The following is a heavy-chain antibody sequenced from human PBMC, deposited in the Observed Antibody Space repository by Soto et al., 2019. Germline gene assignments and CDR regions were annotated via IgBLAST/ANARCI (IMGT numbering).Heavy chain of an antibody. V-gene: IGHV3-73*01. D-gene: IGHD6-6*01. CDR1: GFTFSGSA. Sequence: PGGSLRLSCVASGFTFSGSAMHWVRQASGKGLEWVGRIRSKVNSYATAYAASVKGRFTIARDDSKNTAYLQMNSLKTEDTAVYYCTRQRGYSSSSLWFDPWGQGTLVTVSS. CDR2: IRSKVNSYAT. J-gene: IGHJ5*02. CDR3: TRQRGYSSSSLWFDP.